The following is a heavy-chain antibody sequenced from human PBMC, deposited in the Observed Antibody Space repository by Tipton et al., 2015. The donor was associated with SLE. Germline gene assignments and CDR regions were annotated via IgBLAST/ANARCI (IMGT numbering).Heavy chain of an antibody. J-gene: IGHJ3*02. CDR1: GGSISSGGYY. Sequence: TLSLTCTVSGGSISSGGYYWSWIRQHPGKGLEWIGYIYYSGSTYYNPSLKSRVTISVDTSKNQFSLKLSSVTAADTAVYYCARDGGEAAAGTGAFDIWGQGTMVTVSS. CDR3: ARDGGEAAAGTGAFDI. V-gene: IGHV4-31*03. CDR2: IYYSGST. D-gene: IGHD6-13*01.